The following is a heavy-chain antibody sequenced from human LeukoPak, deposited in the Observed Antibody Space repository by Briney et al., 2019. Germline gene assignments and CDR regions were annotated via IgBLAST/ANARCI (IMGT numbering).Heavy chain of an antibody. V-gene: IGHV4-39*01. J-gene: IGHJ4*02. CDR2: IYYSGST. CDR3: ARLLRPSDEWLFPDYYFDY. Sequence: PSETLSLTCTVSGGSISSSSYYWGWIRQPPGKGLEWIGSIYYSGSTYYNPSLKSRVTISVDTSKNQFSLKLSSVTAADTAVYYCARLLRPSDEWLFPDYYFDYWGQGTLVTVSS. D-gene: IGHD3-3*01. CDR1: GGSISSSSYY.